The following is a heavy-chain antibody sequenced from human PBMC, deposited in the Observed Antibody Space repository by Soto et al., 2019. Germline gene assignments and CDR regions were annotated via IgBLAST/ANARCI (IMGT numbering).Heavy chain of an antibody. Sequence: QVQLVQSGPEVKTPGASVMVSCKASGYAFSSYGISWVRHAPGQGLEWMGWISTYNGNTNFAPKLQGRVTMTRDTSTSTAYMELRSLRSDDSAVYYCARATPDDSIWGTYASYMDVWGKGTTVNVSS. CDR1: GYAFSSYG. CDR2: ISTYNGNT. V-gene: IGHV1-18*01. J-gene: IGHJ6*03. D-gene: IGHD3-16*01. CDR3: ARATPDDSIWGTYASYMDV.